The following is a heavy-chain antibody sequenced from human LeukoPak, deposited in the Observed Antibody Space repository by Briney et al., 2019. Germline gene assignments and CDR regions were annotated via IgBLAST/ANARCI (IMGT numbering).Heavy chain of an antibody. CDR3: AKDIYRYRLPGNNWFDP. D-gene: IGHD2-2*01. V-gene: IGHV3-9*01. Sequence: GRSLRLSCAASGFTFDDYAMHWVRQAPGKGLEWVSGISWNSGSIGYADSVKGRFTISRDNAKNSLYLQMNSLRAEDTALYYCAKDIYRYRLPGNNWFDPWGQGTLVTVSS. CDR1: GFTFDDYA. CDR2: ISWNSGSI. J-gene: IGHJ5*02.